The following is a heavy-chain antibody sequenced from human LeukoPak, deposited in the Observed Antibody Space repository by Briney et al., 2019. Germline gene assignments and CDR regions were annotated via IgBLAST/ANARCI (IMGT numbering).Heavy chain of an antibody. CDR1: GGSFSGYY. CDR2: INHSGST. J-gene: IGHJ4*02. V-gene: IGHV4-34*01. Sequence: SETLSLTCAVYGGSFSGYYWSWIRQPPGKGLEWIGEINHSGSTNYNPSLKSRVTISVDTSKNQFSLKLSSVNAADTAVYYCARGQGYYFDYWGQGTLVTVSS. CDR3: ARGQGYYFDY.